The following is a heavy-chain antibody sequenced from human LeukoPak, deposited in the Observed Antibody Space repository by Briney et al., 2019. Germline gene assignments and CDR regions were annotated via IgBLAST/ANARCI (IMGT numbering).Heavy chain of an antibody. CDR3: ARFDILTGYYVDY. Sequence: ASVKVSCKASGYTFTSYAMHWVRQAPGQRLEWMGWINAGNGNTKYSQKFQGRVTITRDTSASTAYMELSSLRSEDTAVYYCARFDILTGYYVDYWGQGTLVTVSS. CDR1: GYTFTSYA. V-gene: IGHV1-3*01. D-gene: IGHD3-9*01. J-gene: IGHJ4*02. CDR2: INAGNGNT.